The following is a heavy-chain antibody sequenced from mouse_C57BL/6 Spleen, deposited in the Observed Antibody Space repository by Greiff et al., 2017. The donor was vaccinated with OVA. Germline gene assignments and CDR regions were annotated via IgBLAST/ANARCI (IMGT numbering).Heavy chain of an antibody. J-gene: IGHJ4*01. D-gene: IGHD2-1*01. CDR3: ARYSNYDYAMDY. V-gene: IGHV7-3*01. Sequence: EVHLVESGGGLVQPGGSLSLSCAASGFTFTDYYMSWVRQPPGKALEWLGFIRNKANGYTTEYSASVKGRFTISRDNSQSILYLQMNALRAEDSATYYCARYSNYDYAMDYWGQGTSVTVSS. CDR2: IRNKANGYTT. CDR1: GFTFTDYY.